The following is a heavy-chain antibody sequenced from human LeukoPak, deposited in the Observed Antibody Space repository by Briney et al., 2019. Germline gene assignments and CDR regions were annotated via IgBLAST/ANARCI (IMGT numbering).Heavy chain of an antibody. J-gene: IGHJ4*02. Sequence: GASVKVSCKASGYTFTSYGISWVRQAPGLGLEWMGWISAYNGNTNYAQKLQGRVTMTTDTSTSTAYMELRSLRSDDTAVYYCARDLPNCSGGSCYSFYFDYWGQGTLVTVSS. CDR3: ARDLPNCSGGSCYSFYFDY. CDR2: ISAYNGNT. D-gene: IGHD2-15*01. V-gene: IGHV1-18*01. CDR1: GYTFTSYG.